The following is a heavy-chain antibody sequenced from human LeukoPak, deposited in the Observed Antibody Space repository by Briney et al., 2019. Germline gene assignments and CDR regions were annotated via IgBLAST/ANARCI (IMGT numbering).Heavy chain of an antibody. D-gene: IGHD2-2*01. CDR2: INPSGGST. CDR3: AREGGCSSTSCSGWFDP. J-gene: IGHJ5*02. V-gene: IGHV1-46*01. CDR1: GYTFTSYY. Sequence: ASVKVSCTASGYTFTSYYMHWVRQAPGQGLEWMGIINPSGGSTSYAQKFQGRVTMTRDTSTSTVYMELSSLRSEDTAVYYCAREGGCSSTSCSGWFDPWGQGTLVTVSS.